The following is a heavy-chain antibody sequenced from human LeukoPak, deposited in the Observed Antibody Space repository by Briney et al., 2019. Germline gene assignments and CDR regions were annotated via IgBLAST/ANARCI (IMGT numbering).Heavy chain of an antibody. Sequence: ASVKVSCKASGYTFTSYDIYWVRQATGQGLKWMGWMNPNSGNTGYAQKFQGRVTMTRNTSISTAYMELSSLRSEDTAVYYCARGDLLWFGELLPFDYWGQGTLVTVSS. CDR2: MNPNSGNT. J-gene: IGHJ4*02. V-gene: IGHV1-8*01. CDR1: GYTFTSYD. D-gene: IGHD3-10*01. CDR3: ARGDLLWFGELLPFDY.